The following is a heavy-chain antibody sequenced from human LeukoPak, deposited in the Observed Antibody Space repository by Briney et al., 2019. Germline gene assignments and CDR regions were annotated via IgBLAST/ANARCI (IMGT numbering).Heavy chain of an antibody. V-gene: IGHV3-23*01. CDR3: AKSRQDTAMINYYFDY. Sequence: GGSLRLSCAVSGFTFSNFAMSWVRQAPGKGLEWVSAISGSGVSAYYRDSVKGRLTISRDNSKNTLLLQMNSLTAEDTVVYYCAKSRQDTAMINYYFDYWGQGTLVTVSS. CDR1: GFTFSNFA. J-gene: IGHJ4*02. D-gene: IGHD5-18*01. CDR2: ISGSGVSA.